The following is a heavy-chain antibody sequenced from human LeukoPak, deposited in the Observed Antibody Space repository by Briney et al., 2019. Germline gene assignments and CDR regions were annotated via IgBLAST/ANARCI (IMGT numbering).Heavy chain of an antibody. V-gene: IGHV3-66*01. CDR2: IYSGGST. J-gene: IGHJ4*02. Sequence: GWSLRLSCAASGFTFSSYWMSWVRQAPGKGLEWVSVIYSGGSTYYADSVKGRFTISRDNSKNTLYLQMNSLRAEDTAVYFCATGERMVRGDGVDYWGQGTLVTVSS. CDR1: GFTFSSYW. CDR3: ATGERMVRGDGVDY. D-gene: IGHD3-10*01.